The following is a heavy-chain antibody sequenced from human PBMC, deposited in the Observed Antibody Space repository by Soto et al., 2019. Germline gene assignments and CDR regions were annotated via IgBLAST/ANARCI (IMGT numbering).Heavy chain of an antibody. D-gene: IGHD3-10*01. CDR3: ATGVLLWFGESKNWFDP. CDR1: GYTLTELS. Sequence: ASVKVSCKVSGYTLTELSMHWERQAPGKGLEWMGGFDPEDGETIYAQKFQGRVTMTEDTSTDTAYMELSSLRSEDTAVYYCATGVLLWFGESKNWFDPWGQGTLVTAPQ. CDR2: FDPEDGET. V-gene: IGHV1-24*01. J-gene: IGHJ5*02.